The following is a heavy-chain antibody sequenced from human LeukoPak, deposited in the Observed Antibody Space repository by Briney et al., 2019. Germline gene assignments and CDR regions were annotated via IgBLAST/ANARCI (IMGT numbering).Heavy chain of an antibody. CDR3: TRYYGSGSSPFDY. D-gene: IGHD3-10*01. V-gene: IGHV3-21*01. J-gene: IGHJ4*02. CDR2: ISSSSSYI. Sequence: GGSLRLSCAASGFTFSSYSMNWVRQAPGKGLEWVSSISSSSSYIHYADSVKGRFTISRDNAKNSLCLQMNSLRAEDTAVYYCTRYYGSGSSPFDYWGQGTLVTVSS. CDR1: GFTFSSYS.